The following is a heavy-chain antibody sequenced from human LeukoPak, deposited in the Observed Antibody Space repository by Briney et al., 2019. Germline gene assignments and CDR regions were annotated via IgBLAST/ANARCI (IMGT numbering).Heavy chain of an antibody. CDR1: GGSISSSTYY. J-gene: IGHJ4*02. CDR3: VRGSTLRHYQY. Sequence: SETLSLTCTVSGGSISSSTYYWGWIRRPPGKGLEWIGSIYHSESTYYNPSLKSRTTVSVDTSKNQFSLKLSSVTAADTAVYYCVRGSTLRHYQYWGQGTLVTVSS. D-gene: IGHD3-16*01. CDR2: IYHSEST. V-gene: IGHV4-39*01.